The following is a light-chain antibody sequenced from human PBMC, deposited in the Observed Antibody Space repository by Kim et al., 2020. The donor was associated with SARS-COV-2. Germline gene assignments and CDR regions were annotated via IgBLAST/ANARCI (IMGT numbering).Light chain of an antibody. Sequence: SASVGNRVTITCRASQSVSTSLNWYQQQPGKAPKLLIYAVPSLQSGVPSRFSGSGSGTDFTLTISSLQPEDFAIYYCQQSHGFPYSFGQGTKLEI. CDR2: AVP. CDR3: QQSHGFPYS. CDR1: QSVSTS. J-gene: IGKJ2*03. V-gene: IGKV1-39*01.